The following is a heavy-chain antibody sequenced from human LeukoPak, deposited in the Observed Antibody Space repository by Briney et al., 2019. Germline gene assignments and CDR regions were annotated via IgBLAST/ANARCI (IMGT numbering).Heavy chain of an antibody. CDR1: GGSISSYY. CDR2: IFYSGST. CDR3: ARHSGSYLGAFDI. J-gene: IGHJ3*02. Sequence: SETLSLTCTVSGGSISSYYWSWVRQPPGKRLEWIGYIFYSGSTSYNPSLKSRVTISVDTSKNQFSLKLSSVTAADTAVYYCARHSGSYLGAFDIWGQGIMVTVSS. D-gene: IGHD1-26*01. V-gene: IGHV4-59*08.